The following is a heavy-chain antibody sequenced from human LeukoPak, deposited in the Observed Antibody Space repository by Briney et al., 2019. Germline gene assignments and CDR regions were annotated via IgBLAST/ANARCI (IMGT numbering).Heavy chain of an antibody. J-gene: IGHJ5*02. D-gene: IGHD2-15*01. CDR3: AREVVVAATWFDP. V-gene: IGHV4-59*01. CDR2: IYYTGST. Sequence: IGYIYYTGSTNYNPSLKSRVTISIDTSNNQFSLKLSSVTAADTAVYYCAREVVVAATWFDPWGQGTLVTVSS.